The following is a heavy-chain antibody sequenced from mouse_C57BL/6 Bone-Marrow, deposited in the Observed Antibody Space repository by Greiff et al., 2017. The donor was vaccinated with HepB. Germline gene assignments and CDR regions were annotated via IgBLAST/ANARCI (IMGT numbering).Heavy chain of an antibody. D-gene: IGHD1-1*01. CDR3: ARNYYGSSYEFAY. CDR1: GYAFSSSW. CDR2: IYPGDGDT. V-gene: IGHV1-82*01. Sequence: VKVVESGPELVKPGASVKISCKASGYAFSSSWMNWVKQRPGKGLEWIGRIYPGDGDTNYNGKFKGKATLTADKSSSTAYMQLNSLTSEDSAVYFCARNYYGSSYEFAYWGQGTLVTVSA. J-gene: IGHJ3*01.